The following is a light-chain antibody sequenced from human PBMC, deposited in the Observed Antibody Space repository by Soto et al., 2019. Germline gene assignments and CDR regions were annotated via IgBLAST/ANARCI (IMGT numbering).Light chain of an antibody. V-gene: IGKV3-15*01. J-gene: IGKJ1*01. CDR2: GAS. CDR1: QSVGSN. Sequence: EIVMTQSPATLSVSPGERATLSCRASQSVGSNLAWYQQKPGQAPRLLIYGASTRATGIPARFRGSGSGTEFTPTISSLQSEDFAIYFCQQYNNWPPDRTFGQGTKVEIK. CDR3: QQYNNWPPDRT.